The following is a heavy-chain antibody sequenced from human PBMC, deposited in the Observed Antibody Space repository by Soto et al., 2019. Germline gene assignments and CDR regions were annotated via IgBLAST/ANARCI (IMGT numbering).Heavy chain of an antibody. D-gene: IGHD6-6*01. J-gene: IGHJ6*02. Sequence: GESLKISCKGSGYSFTNYWIGWVRQMPEKGLEWMGIIYPGDSDTRYSPSFQGQVTISADKSISTAYLQWSSLKASDTAMYYCARHGSRGSSSQRYYYYAMDVWGQGTTVTVSS. CDR1: GYSFTNYW. CDR3: ARHGSRGSSSQRYYYYAMDV. V-gene: IGHV5-51*01. CDR2: IYPGDSDT.